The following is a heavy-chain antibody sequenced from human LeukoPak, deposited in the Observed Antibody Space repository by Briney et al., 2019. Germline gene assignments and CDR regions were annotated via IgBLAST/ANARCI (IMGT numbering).Heavy chain of an antibody. CDR1: GFTFDDYA. Sequence: GGSLRLSCAASGFTFDDYAMHWVWQAPGKGLEWVANIKQDGSEKYYVDSVKGRFTISRDNAKNSLYLQMNSLRAEDTAVYYCARDISSGWYIDYWGQGTLVAVSS. V-gene: IGHV3-7*01. D-gene: IGHD6-19*01. CDR2: IKQDGSEK. J-gene: IGHJ4*02. CDR3: ARDISSGWYIDY.